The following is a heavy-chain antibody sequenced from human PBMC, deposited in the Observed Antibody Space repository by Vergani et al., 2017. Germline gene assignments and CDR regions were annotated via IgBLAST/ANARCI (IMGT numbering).Heavy chain of an antibody. Sequence: QLQLQESGPGLVKPSETLSLTCTVSGGSISSSSYYWGWIRQPPGKGLEWIGYIYHSGSTNYNPSLKSRVTISVDTSKNQFSLKLSSVTAADTAVYYCARGIFGVINNYYYYYYMDVWGKGTTVTVSS. J-gene: IGHJ6*03. D-gene: IGHD3-3*01. CDR1: GGSISSSSYY. CDR2: IYHSGST. CDR3: ARGIFGVINNYYYYYYMDV. V-gene: IGHV4-39*07.